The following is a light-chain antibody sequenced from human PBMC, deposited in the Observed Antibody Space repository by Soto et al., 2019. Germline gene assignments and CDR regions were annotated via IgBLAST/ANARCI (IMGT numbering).Light chain of an antibody. CDR3: SSYTSSSPWV. CDR1: SSDVGGYNY. J-gene: IGLJ3*02. Sequence: QSALTQPASVSGSPGQSITISCTGTSSDVGGYNYVSWYQQHPGKAPKLMIYDVSNRPSGVSNRFSGSKSGNTASLTISGLQAEYEADYYCSSYTSSSPWVFGGGTQLTVL. CDR2: DVS. V-gene: IGLV2-14*01.